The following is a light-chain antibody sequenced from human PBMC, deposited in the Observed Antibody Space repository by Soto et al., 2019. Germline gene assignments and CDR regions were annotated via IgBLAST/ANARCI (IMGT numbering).Light chain of an antibody. Sequence: EIVLTQSPGTLSLYPGERATLSCRASQSVSSSYLAWYQQKPGQDPRLLIYGASSRATGIPDRFSGSGSGTDFTLTISRLEPEYFAVYYCKQYGSSPYTFGQGTKLEIK. J-gene: IGKJ2*01. CDR1: QSVSSSY. CDR3: KQYGSSPYT. CDR2: GAS. V-gene: IGKV3-20*01.